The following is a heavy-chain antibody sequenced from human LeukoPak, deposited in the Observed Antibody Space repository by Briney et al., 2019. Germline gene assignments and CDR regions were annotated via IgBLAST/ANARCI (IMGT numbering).Heavy chain of an antibody. Sequence: GGCLRLSCVGAGFTFSNYAMTWVRQAPGKGLGWVSGISGSGDRTYYADSVKGRFTISRDNSKNTLYLQMNSLTDDDSAVYYCAKDRIPVAGRQDIWDYWGQGTLVTVSS. CDR3: AKDRIPVAGRQDIWDY. V-gene: IGHV3-23*01. D-gene: IGHD6-19*01. CDR1: GFTFSNYA. J-gene: IGHJ4*02. CDR2: ISGSGDRT.